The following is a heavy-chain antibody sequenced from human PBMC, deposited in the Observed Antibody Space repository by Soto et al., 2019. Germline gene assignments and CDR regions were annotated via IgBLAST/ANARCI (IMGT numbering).Heavy chain of an antibody. D-gene: IGHD2-2*01. J-gene: IGHJ3*01. CDR3: AKAPWAIVVVPTARAADHS. Sequence: EVQLLESGGGLVQPGGSLRLSCAASGFTFSSFAMSWVRQAPGKGLEWVSTISGSGDNTPYADAVKGPFTTSRDNSKKTLYLRMTRLRHEDTAQYYRAKAPWAIVVVPTARAADHSWRQGTMV. V-gene: IGHV3-23*01. CDR2: ISGSGDNT. CDR1: GFTFSSFA.